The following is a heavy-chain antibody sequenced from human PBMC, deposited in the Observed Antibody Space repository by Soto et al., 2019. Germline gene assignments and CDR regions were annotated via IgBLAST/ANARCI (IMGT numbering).Heavy chain of an antibody. CDR3: ARTEGRYFDWLAFDY. CDR1: GGSISSYY. Sequence: QVQLQESGPGLVKPSETLSLTCTVSGGSISSYYWSWIRQPPGKGLEWIGYIYYSGSTNYNPSLKSRVTISVDTSKNQFSLKLSSVTAADTAVYYCARTEGRYFDWLAFDYWGQGTLVTVSS. V-gene: IGHV4-59*08. J-gene: IGHJ4*02. CDR2: IYYSGST. D-gene: IGHD3-9*01.